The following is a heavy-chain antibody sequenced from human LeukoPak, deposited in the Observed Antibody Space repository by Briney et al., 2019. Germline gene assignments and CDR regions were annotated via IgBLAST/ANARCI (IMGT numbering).Heavy chain of an antibody. V-gene: IGHV3-74*01. D-gene: IGHD3-22*01. Sequence: GGSLRLSCAASRFTFSSYWMHWVRQAPGKGLVWVSRINSDGSSTTYADSVKGRFTISRDNAKNTLYLQMNSLRAEDTAVYYCASGPSSTFYYTLGCWGQGTLVTVSS. CDR2: INSDGSST. CDR1: RFTFSSYW. J-gene: IGHJ4*02. CDR3: ASGPSSTFYYTLGC.